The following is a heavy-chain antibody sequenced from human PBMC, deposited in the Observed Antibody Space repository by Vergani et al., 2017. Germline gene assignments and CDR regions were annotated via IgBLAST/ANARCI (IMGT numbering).Heavy chain of an antibody. CDR3: ATPQTVTTGGMEV. CDR2: VDPEDGET. Sequence: EVQLVQSGAEVKKPGATMKISCTVSGYTFTDHNMHWVKQAPGKGLEWMVLVDPEDGETIYAEKFKGRVTIAAETSTDTAHLELSSLRSEDTAVYYCATPQTVTTGGMEVWGQGTTVIVS. D-gene: IGHD4-17*01. V-gene: IGHV1-69-2*01. J-gene: IGHJ6*02. CDR1: GYTFTDHN.